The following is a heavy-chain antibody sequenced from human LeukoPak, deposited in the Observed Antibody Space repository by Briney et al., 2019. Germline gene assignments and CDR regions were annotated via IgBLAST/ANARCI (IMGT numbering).Heavy chain of an antibody. CDR2: ISAYNGNT. CDR1: GYTFTSYG. V-gene: IGHV1-18*01. CDR3: AEERYYYYGMDV. Sequence: ASVKVSCKASGYTFTSYGIGWVRQAPGQGLEWMGWISAYNGNTNYAQKLQGRVTMTTDTSTSTAYMELRSLRSDGTAVYYCAEERYYYYGMDVWGQGTTVTVSS. J-gene: IGHJ6*02.